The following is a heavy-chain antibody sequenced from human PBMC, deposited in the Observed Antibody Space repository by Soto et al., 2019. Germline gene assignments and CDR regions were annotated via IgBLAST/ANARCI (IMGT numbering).Heavy chain of an antibody. D-gene: IGHD4-4*01. V-gene: IGHV4-30-2*01. CDR2: IYHSGST. CDR3: ARGRQDLTTTDFDY. J-gene: IGHJ4*02. CDR1: GGSISSGGYS. Sequence: PSETLSLTCAVSGGSISSGGYSWSWIRQPPGKGLEWIGYIYHSGSTYYNPSLKSRVTISVDRSKNQFSLKLSSVTAADTAVYYCARGRQDLTTTDFDYWGQGTLVTVSS.